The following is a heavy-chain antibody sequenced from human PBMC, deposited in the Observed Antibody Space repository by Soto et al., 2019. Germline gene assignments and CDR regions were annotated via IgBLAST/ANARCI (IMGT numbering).Heavy chain of an antibody. D-gene: IGHD1-26*01. CDR3: ARATFGIEWELSKGRDV. CDR1: GGTFSSYA. V-gene: IGHV1-69*01. Sequence: QVQLVQSGAEVKKPGSSVKVSCKASGGTFSSYAISWVRQAPGQGLEWMGGIIPIFGTANYAQKFQGRVTSTGYESTSTAYMELSSLRSEDTAVDYCARATFGIEWELSKGRDVWGQGTTVTVSS. CDR2: IIPIFGTA. J-gene: IGHJ6*02.